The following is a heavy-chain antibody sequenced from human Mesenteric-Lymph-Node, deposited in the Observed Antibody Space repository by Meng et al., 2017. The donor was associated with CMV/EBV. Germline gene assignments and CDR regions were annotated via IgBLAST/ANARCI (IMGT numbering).Heavy chain of an antibody. CDR1: GLSFTTYS. D-gene: IGHD6-13*01. CDR2: IGSGSIYI. V-gene: IGHV3-21*01. Sequence: GGSLRLSCAASGLSFTTYSMNWVRQAPGKGLEWVSSIGSGSIYIFYADSVKGRFTISRDNAKNSLYLQMNSLRAEDTAVYYCASLGIAAAEHYYYYGMDVWGQGTTVTVSS. CDR3: ASLGIAAAEHYYYYGMDV. J-gene: IGHJ6*02.